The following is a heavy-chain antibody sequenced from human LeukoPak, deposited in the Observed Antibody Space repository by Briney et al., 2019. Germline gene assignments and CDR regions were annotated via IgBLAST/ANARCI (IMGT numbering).Heavy chain of an antibody. V-gene: IGHV3-23*01. CDR1: GFTFSSYA. D-gene: IGHD3-16*01. CDR2: VRGSGVST. J-gene: IGHJ4*02. CDR3: AKGAGGTPFYYFDY. Sequence: GGSLRLSCAASGFTFSSYAMIWVRQAHGKGLEWVSAVRGSGVSTYYADSVKGRFTISRDNSNNTVYLQMSSLRAEDTAVYYCAKGAGGTPFYYFDYWGQGTLVTVSS.